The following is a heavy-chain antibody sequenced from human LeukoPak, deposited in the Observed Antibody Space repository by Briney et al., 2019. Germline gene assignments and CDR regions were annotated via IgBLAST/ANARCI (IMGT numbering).Heavy chain of an antibody. CDR1: GFTFSSYV. Sequence: GGSLRLSCAASGFTFSSYVMHWVRQAPGKGLEWVANIKQDGNEKYYVDSVKGRFTISRDNAKNSLDLQMNSLRAEDTAVYYCARDTLGEGEDANYAVYYFDYWGQGTPVTVSS. CDR3: ARDTLGEGEDANYAVYYFDY. D-gene: IGHD4/OR15-4a*01. CDR2: IKQDGNEK. J-gene: IGHJ4*02. V-gene: IGHV3-7*01.